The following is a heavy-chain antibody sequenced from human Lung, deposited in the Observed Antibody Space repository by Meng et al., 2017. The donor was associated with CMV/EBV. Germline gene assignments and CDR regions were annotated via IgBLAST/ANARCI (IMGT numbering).Heavy chain of an antibody. D-gene: IGHD2-2*01. Sequence: ETLSPXXTVAGGSISSSSSYWGWIREPPGKGLEWTGSIYYSGSTYYNPSPKTRVTRSVDTSKNQFSLKLSSVSAADTAVYYCARGEGYQLLLSGPWGQGTXVTVSS. CDR2: IYYSGST. CDR1: GGSISSSSSY. J-gene: IGHJ5*01. V-gene: IGHV4-39*07. CDR3: ARGEGYQLLLSGP.